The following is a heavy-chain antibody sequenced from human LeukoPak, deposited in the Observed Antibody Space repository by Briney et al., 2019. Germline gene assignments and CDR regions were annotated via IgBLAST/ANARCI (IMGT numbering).Heavy chain of an antibody. J-gene: IGHJ5*02. CDR2: IIPIFGTA. CDR3: ASGRQTTGWFDP. Sequence: GASVKVSCKAPGGTFSSYAISWVRQAPGQGLEWMGGIIPIFGTANYAQKFQGRVTITADESTSTAYMELSSLRSEDTAVYYCASGRQTTGWFDPWGQGTLVTVSS. CDR1: GGTFSSYA. V-gene: IGHV1-69*13. D-gene: IGHD1-7*01.